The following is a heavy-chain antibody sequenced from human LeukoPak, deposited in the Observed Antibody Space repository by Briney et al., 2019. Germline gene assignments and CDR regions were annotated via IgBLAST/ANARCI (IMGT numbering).Heavy chain of an antibody. CDR1: GFTFSSYA. Sequence: GGSLRLSCAASGFTFSSYAMSWVRQAPGKGLEWVSAISGSGGSTYYADSVKGRFTISRDISNNTLFLQMTSLRAEDTAVYYCAKVKGWYGEGYFDYWGQGTLVTVSS. J-gene: IGHJ4*02. D-gene: IGHD3-10*01. CDR3: AKVKGWYGEGYFDY. V-gene: IGHV3-23*01. CDR2: ISGSGGST.